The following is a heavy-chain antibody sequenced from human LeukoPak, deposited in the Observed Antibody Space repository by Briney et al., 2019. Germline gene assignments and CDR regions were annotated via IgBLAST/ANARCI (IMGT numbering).Heavy chain of an antibody. CDR3: AKERSRDGKSYFDY. Sequence: PGGSLRLSCAASGFTFSSYAMSWVRQAPGKGLEWFSAISGSGGSTYYADSVKGRFTVSRDNSKNTLYLQMNSLRAEDTAVYYCAKERSRDGKSYFDYWGQGTLVTVSS. V-gene: IGHV3-23*01. J-gene: IGHJ4*02. CDR1: GFTFSSYA. CDR2: ISGSGGST. D-gene: IGHD5-24*01.